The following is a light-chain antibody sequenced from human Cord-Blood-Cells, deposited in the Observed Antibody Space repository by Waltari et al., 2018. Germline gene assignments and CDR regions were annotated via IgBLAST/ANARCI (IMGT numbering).Light chain of an antibody. CDR1: SSAGGGYNY. J-gene: IGLJ2*01. Sequence: QSALTQPASVSGSPGQSITISCPGTSSAGGGYNYVSWYQQHPGKAPKLMIYDVSNRPSGVSNRCSGSKSGNTASLTISGLQAEDEADYYCSSYTSSSTPVVFGGGTKLTVL. CDR2: DVS. V-gene: IGLV2-14*01. CDR3: SSYTSSSTPVV.